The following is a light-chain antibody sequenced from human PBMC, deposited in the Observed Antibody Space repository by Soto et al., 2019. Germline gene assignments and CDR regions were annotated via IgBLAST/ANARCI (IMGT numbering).Light chain of an antibody. Sequence: EIVLTQSPATLSLSPGERATLSCRASQSVRNDLVWYHQKPGQAPRVLIYSASNRATGIPARFSGSGSGTDFTLTISSLELEDFAVYYCQLRTNWPPTFGGGTKVEMK. CDR3: QLRTNWPPT. CDR2: SAS. V-gene: IGKV3-11*01. CDR1: QSVRND. J-gene: IGKJ4*01.